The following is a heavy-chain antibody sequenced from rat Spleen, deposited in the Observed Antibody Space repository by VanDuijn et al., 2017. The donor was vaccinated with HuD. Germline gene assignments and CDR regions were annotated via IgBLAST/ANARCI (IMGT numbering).Heavy chain of an antibody. CDR1: GFSLTTYH. Sequence: QVQLKESGPGLVQPSQTLSLTCTVSGFSLTTYHVSWVRQPPGKSLGWMGAMWAGGGTNYNSAVQSRLSISRDTSKSQVFLKMNSLQPEDTGTYYCARHDYSGDVDFDYWGQGVMVTVSS. CDR3: ARHDYSGDVDFDY. CDR2: MWAGGGT. J-gene: IGHJ2*01. D-gene: IGHD1-1*01. V-gene: IGHV2-72*01.